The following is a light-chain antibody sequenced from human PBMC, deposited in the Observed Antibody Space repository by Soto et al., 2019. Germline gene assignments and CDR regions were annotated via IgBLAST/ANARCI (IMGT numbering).Light chain of an antibody. J-gene: IGKJ2*01. CDR2: ETS. V-gene: IGKV3-20*01. CDR1: QTVSNIY. Sequence: EILLTQSPGTLSLSPGDRATLSCRASQTVSNIYLVWYQQRPGQAPRLLIYETSIRASGIPDRFSGSGSGTDFSLTSSRVEPEDFAVYWCQQCGTSPYTFGQGTKVEIK. CDR3: QQCGTSPYT.